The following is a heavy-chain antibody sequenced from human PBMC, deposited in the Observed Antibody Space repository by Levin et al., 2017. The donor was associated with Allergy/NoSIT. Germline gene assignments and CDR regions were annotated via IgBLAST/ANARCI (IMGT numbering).Heavy chain of an antibody. CDR3: ATGPSWVTVTNYYYYGMDV. D-gene: IGHD4-17*01. Sequence: ASVKVSCKVSGYTLTELSMHWVRQAPGKGLEWMGGFDPEDGETIYAQKFQGRVTMTEDTSTDTAYMELSSLRSEDTAVYYCATGPSWVTVTNYYYYGMDVWGQGTTVTVSS. CDR2: FDPEDGET. CDR1: GYTLTELS. J-gene: IGHJ6*02. V-gene: IGHV1-24*01.